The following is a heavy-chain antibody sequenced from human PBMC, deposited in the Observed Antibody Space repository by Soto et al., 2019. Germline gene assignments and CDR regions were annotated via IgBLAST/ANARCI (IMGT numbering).Heavy chain of an antibody. CDR3: ARAEPNCDFGSGYWTRHDAFDI. Sequence: ASVKVSCKASGYTFTSYDINWVRQATGQGLEWMGWMNTQRGNTGYPQKFQGRVAMTRNTSISTADMELSSLRSEETAVYHCARAEPNCDFGSGYWTRHDAFDIWGQGTMVTVSS. CDR2: MNTQRGNT. D-gene: IGHD3-3*01. CDR1: GYTFTSYD. J-gene: IGHJ3*02. V-gene: IGHV1-8*01.